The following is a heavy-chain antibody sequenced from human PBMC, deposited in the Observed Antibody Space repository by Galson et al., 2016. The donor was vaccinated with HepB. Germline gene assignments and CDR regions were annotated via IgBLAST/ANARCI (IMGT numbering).Heavy chain of an antibody. CDR1: GFTFSSYG. CDR2: IWSDGSNK. CDR3: AQVEIVGCGRDCYVDY. J-gene: IGHJ4*02. D-gene: IGHD2-21*02. V-gene: IGHV3-30*02. Sequence: SLRLSCAASGFTFSSYGMHWVRQAPGKGLEWVALIWSDGSNKYYADSVKGRCTISRDNSKNTLYLQMNSLRAEDTAVYFCAQVEIVGCGRDCYVDYWGQGTLVTVSS.